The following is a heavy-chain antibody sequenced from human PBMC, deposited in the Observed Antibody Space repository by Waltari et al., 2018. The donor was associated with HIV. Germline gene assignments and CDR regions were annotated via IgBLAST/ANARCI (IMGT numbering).Heavy chain of an antibody. Sequence: EVRLVESGGVLVQPGGSLRLSCAASGFIFRTYSMNWIRQAPGKGLEWVSHISSISTTICYADSVKGRFTISRDNAKNSLYLQMNSLRAEDTAVYYCARDYCSSTSCTVDYWGQGTLVTVSS. V-gene: IGHV3-48*01. CDR2: ISSISTTI. CDR3: ARDYCSSTSCTVDY. D-gene: IGHD2-2*01. CDR1: GFIFRTYS. J-gene: IGHJ4*02.